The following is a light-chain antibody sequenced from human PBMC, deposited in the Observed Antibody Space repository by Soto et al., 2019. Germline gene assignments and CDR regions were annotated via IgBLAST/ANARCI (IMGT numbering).Light chain of an antibody. J-gene: IGKJ4*01. CDR3: QQSYSTPVT. V-gene: IGKV1-39*01. CDR2: AAS. CDR1: QSISSY. Sequence: DIQMTQSPSSLSASVGDRVTITCRASQSISSYLNWYQQKQGNAPKLLIYAASSLQSGVTSRFSGSGSGTDFTLTISSLQPEELETYYWQQSYSTPVTFGGGTKVEIK.